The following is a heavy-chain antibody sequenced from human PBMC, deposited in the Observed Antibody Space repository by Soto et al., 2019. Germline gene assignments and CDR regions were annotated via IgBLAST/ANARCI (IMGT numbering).Heavy chain of an antibody. J-gene: IGHJ4*02. CDR2: ISHKSSAI. Sequence: EVQLVESGGGLVQPGGSLRLSCAASGFTFSNYAMNWVRQAPGKGLEWVSYISHKSSAIYHADSVKGRFTISRDNAKNSRYLPMNSLRDEDTAVYYCARDPYSSTTVTIMDDWGQGTLVTVSS. CDR1: GFTFSNYA. CDR3: ARDPYSSTTVTIMDD. D-gene: IGHD4-17*01. V-gene: IGHV3-48*02.